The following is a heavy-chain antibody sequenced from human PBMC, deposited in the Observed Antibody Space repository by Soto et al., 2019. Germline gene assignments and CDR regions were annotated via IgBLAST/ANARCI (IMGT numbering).Heavy chain of an antibody. CDR3: ARHVREVYAIHDYFDY. CDR1: GGSISSSSYY. CDR2: IYYSGST. V-gene: IGHV4-39*01. D-gene: IGHD2-8*01. J-gene: IGHJ4*02. Sequence: SETLSLTCTVSGGSISSSSYYWGWIRQPPGKGLEWIGSIYYSGSTYYNPSLKSRVTISVDTSKNQFSLKLSSVTAADTAVYYCARHVREVYAIHDYFDYWGQGTLVTVSS.